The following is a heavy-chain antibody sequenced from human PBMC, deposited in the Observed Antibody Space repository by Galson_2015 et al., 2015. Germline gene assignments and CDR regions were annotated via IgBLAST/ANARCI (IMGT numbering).Heavy chain of an antibody. V-gene: IGHV3-23*01. D-gene: IGHD2-15*01. Sequence: GRGGSTYYADSVQVRFTISRDNSKHTLYLQMNNQKSEDTAVYYCTTYGCSGGSCYSPGCWGQGTLVTVSS. J-gene: IGHJ4*02. CDR2: GRGGST. CDR3: TTYGCSGGSCYSPGC.